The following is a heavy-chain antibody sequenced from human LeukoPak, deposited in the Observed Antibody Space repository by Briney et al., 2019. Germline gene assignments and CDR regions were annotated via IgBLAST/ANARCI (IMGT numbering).Heavy chain of an antibody. CDR1: GGTFSSYA. D-gene: IGHD1-26*01. J-gene: IGHJ4*02. CDR3: ARDAFSGSYEIFNY. V-gene: IGHV1-18*01. Sequence: ASVKVSCKASGGTFSSYAISWVRQAPGQGLEWMGWISAYNGNTNHAQKLQGRVTMTTDTSTSTAYMELSSLRSDDTAVYYCARDAFSGSYEIFNYWGQGTLVTVSS. CDR2: ISAYNGNT.